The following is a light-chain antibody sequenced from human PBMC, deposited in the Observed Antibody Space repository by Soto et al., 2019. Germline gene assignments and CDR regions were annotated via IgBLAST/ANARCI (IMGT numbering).Light chain of an antibody. CDR3: QHYSTHPIT. CDR2: DAS. V-gene: IGKV1-33*01. J-gene: IGKJ5*01. Sequence: DIQMTQSPSSLSASVGDRVTITCQAGQDVGTCVYWYRQKTGKAPELLIYDASNLEIGVPSRFSGSGSGTHFTFTINSLQPEDFSTYYCQHYSTHPITFGQGTRVEI. CDR1: QDVGTC.